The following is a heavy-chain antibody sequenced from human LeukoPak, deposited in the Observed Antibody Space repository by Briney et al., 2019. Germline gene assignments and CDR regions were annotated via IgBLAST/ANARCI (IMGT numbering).Heavy chain of an antibody. V-gene: IGHV3-53*01. CDR2: IYSGGST. Sequence: GGSLRLSCAASRFIVSSNYMSWVRQAPGKGLEWVSVIYSGGSTYYADSVKGRFSISRDYSKNTVYLQMNSLRADDTAVYYCARGRGYSGCVPFDYWGQGTLVTVSS. D-gene: IGHD5-12*01. CDR1: RFIVSSNY. J-gene: IGHJ4*02. CDR3: ARGRGYSGCVPFDY.